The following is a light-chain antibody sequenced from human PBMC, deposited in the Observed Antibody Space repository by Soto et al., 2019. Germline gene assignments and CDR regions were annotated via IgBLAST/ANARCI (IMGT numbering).Light chain of an antibody. CDR1: QSVSSSY. J-gene: IGKJ5*01. CDR3: PQYGSSPST. CDR2: DAS. Sequence: VLTQSPVTLSLSTGERATLSCRASQSVSSSYLAWYQQKPGLAPRLLIYDASSRATGIPDRFSGSGSGTDFTLTISRLEPEDFAVYYCPQYGSSPSTFGQGTRLEIK. V-gene: IGKV3D-20*01.